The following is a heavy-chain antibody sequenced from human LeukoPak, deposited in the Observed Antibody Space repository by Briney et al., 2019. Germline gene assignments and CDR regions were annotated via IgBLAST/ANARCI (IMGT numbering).Heavy chain of an antibody. Sequence: NPGRSLRLSCAASGFTFSSYAMHWVRQTPGEGLEWIGSIYYSGSTYHNPSLRGRVTISIDASKNQFSLRLSSVTAADTAVYYCARYSSSYYYDFHYWGQGTLVTVSS. CDR1: GFTFSSYA. CDR2: IYYSGST. V-gene: IGHV4-39*01. CDR3: ARYSSSYYYDFHY. J-gene: IGHJ4*02. D-gene: IGHD3-22*01.